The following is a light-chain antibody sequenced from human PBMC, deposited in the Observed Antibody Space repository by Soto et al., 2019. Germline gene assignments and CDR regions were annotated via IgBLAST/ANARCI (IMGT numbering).Light chain of an antibody. CDR1: QSISSY. Sequence: IRVNQSRSSLSASLGDRVTITCRASQSISSYLNWYQQKPGKAPNLLVYAASSLQSVVPSRFSGSGSGTDFSLTISSLQPEDFATYLCQQSYTTPRTSRQRTKVDI. CDR2: AAS. CDR3: QQSYTTPRT. J-gene: IGKJ1*01. V-gene: IGKV1-39*01.